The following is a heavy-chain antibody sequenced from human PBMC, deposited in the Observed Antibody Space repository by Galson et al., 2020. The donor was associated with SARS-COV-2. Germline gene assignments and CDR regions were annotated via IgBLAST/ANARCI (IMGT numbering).Heavy chain of an antibody. J-gene: IGHJ3*02. V-gene: IGHV3-74*01. CDR3: VKEYYYDSSGPLDAFDI. D-gene: IGHD3-22*01. CDR1: GFTFRSYW. Sequence: GESLKISCAASGFTFRSYWMHWVRQGPGKGLVWVSRINSDGSSTRYADFVKGRFTISRDNAKSTLYLQMNSLRVEDTAVYYCVKEYYYDSSGPLDAFDIWGQGTMVTVSS. CDR2: INSDGSST.